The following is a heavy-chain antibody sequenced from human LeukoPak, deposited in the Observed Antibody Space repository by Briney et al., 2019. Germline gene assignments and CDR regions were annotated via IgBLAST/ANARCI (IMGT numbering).Heavy chain of an antibody. D-gene: IGHD3-22*01. V-gene: IGHV4-4*07. J-gene: IGHJ6*03. CDR2: IHSSGST. CDR3: ARDRYYYDSSGYKYMDV. Sequence: SETLSLTCTVSGVSITSYYWTWIRQPAGKGLEWIGRIHSSGSTNYNPSLKSRVTMSVGTSKNQFSLKLNSVTAADTAVYYCARDRYYYDSSGYKYMDVWGKGTTVTVSS. CDR1: GVSITSYY.